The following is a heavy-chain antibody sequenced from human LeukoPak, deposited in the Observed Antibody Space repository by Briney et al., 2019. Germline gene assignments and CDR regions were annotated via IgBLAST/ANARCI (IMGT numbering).Heavy chain of an antibody. V-gene: IGHV3-74*01. CDR1: GFTVSSRY. Sequence: PGGFLRLSCAASGFTVSSRYMSWVRQAPGKGLVWVSRINTDGSRTDSVEGRFTISRDNAKNTLYLQMNSLRAEDTAVYYCARVSRGNYYFDYWGPGTLVTVSS. J-gene: IGHJ4*02. CDR3: ARVSRGNYYFDY. CDR2: INTDGSRT.